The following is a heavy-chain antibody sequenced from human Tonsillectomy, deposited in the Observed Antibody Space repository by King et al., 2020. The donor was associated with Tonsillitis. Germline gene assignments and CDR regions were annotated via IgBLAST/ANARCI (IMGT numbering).Heavy chain of an antibody. CDR1: GYTFSGYY. V-gene: IGHV1-18*04. D-gene: IGHD3-22*01. CDR2: ISAYTGHT. CDR3: ARVDDSSGYYSGVFDY. Sequence: QLVQSGAEVKKPGASVKVSCKASGYTFSGYYMHWVRQAPGQGLEWMGWISAYTGHTNYAQKFQGRVTMTTDTSTSTAYMELRSLRSDDTAVYYCARVDDSSGYYSGVFDYWGQGTLVTVSS. J-gene: IGHJ4*02.